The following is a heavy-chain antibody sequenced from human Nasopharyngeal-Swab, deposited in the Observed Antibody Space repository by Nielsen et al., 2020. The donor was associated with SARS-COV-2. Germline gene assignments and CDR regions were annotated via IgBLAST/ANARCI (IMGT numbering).Heavy chain of an antibody. CDR3: ARDVSRITIFGVVIEDAFDI. D-gene: IGHD3-3*01. Sequence: ASVKVSCKASGYTFTSYAMHWVRQAPGQRLEWMGWINAGNGNTKYSQKFQGRVTITRDTSASTAYMELSSLRSEDTAVYYCARDVSRITIFGVVIEDAFDIWGQGTTVTVSS. J-gene: IGHJ3*02. CDR2: INAGNGNT. V-gene: IGHV1-3*01. CDR1: GYTFTSYA.